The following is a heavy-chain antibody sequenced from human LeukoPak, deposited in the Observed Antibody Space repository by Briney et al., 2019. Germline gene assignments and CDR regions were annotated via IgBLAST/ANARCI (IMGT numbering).Heavy chain of an antibody. CDR2: IYYSGIT. CDR1: GGSISSSSSYY. J-gene: IGHJ6*02. Sequence: SETLSLTCTVSGGSISSSSSYYWGWIRQPPGKGLEWIATIYYSGITYYNPSLKSRVTISVDTSKNQFSLKLSSVTAADTAVYYCARDGYNSYYGMDVWGQGTTVTVSS. CDR3: ARDGYNSYYGMDV. D-gene: IGHD5-24*01. V-gene: IGHV4-39*07.